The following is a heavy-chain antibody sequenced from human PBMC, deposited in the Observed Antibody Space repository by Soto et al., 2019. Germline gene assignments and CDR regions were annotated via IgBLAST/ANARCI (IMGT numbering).Heavy chain of an antibody. CDR1: GGSISGSYYY. D-gene: IGHD1-20*01. Sequence: TLSLTCAGSGGSISGSYYYWGWLRQSPGRGPEWIGSVFYTGFTSYNPSLESRVSVSVDTSKNQFSLKVSAVTAADTAVYYCASSQKGYNWNYFDHWGQGALVTVSS. CDR3: ASSQKGYNWNYFDH. J-gene: IGHJ4*02. CDR2: VFYTGFT. V-gene: IGHV4-39*01.